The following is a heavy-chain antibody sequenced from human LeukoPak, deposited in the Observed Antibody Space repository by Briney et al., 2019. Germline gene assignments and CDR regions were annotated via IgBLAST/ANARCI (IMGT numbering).Heavy chain of an antibody. D-gene: IGHD5-18*01. CDR1: GFTVSSNY. V-gene: IGHV3-30*02. Sequence: GGSLRLSCAASGFTVSSNYMSWVRQAPGKGLEWVSFIQYDGGNEYYADSVKGRFTISRDNSKNTLFLEMHSLRPEDTAVYYCARYMWFDSWGQGSQVIVSS. CDR3: ARYMWFDS. J-gene: IGHJ5*01. CDR2: IQYDGGNE.